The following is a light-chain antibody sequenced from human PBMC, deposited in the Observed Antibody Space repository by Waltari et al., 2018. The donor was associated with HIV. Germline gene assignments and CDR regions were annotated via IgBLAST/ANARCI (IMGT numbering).Light chain of an antibody. J-gene: IGKJ2*01. Sequence: EIVLTQSPGTLSLSPGERATLSCRASQSVTSNYFAWYQQKPGQAPRLLIYAASTRATGIPDRFIGSGSGTDFTLTISRLEPEDFAVYYCQQYGDSPYTFGQGTNLEIK. CDR2: AAS. V-gene: IGKV3-20*01. CDR1: QSVTSNY. CDR3: QQYGDSPYT.